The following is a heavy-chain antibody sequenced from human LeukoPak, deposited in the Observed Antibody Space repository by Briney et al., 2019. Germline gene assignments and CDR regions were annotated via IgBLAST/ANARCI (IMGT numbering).Heavy chain of an antibody. CDR2: INPNSGGT. J-gene: IGHJ4*02. Sequence: GASVKVSCTASGYTFTGYYMHWVRQAPGQGLEWMGRINPNSGGTNYAQKFQGRVTMTRDTSISTAYMELSRLRSDDTAVYYCARVDPNRYFDYWGQGTLVTVSS. CDR3: ARVDPNRYFDY. V-gene: IGHV1-2*06. CDR1: GYTFTGYY.